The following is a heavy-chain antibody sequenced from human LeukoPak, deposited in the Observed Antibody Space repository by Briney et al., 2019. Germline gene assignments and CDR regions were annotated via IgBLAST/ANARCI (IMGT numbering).Heavy chain of an antibody. CDR1: GYTFTGYG. CDR3: ARVMLNCSGGSCYFDY. J-gene: IGHJ4*02. D-gene: IGHD2-15*01. CDR2: ISAYNGNT. V-gene: IGHV1-18*01. Sequence: ASVKVSCKASGYTFTGYGISWVRQAPGQGLEWMGWISAYNGNTNYAQKLQGRVTMTTDTSTSTAYMELRSLRSDDTAVYYCARVMLNCSGGSCYFDYWGQGTLVTVSS.